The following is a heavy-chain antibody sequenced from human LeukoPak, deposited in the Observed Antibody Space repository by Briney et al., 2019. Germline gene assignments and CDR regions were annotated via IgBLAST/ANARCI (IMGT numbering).Heavy chain of an antibody. D-gene: IGHD1-26*01. CDR2: INPKSGGT. Sequence: ASVKVSFMASGYNFTDYYIHWVRQAPGQGLEWMGWINPKSGGTNYAQKFRGRVTMTSDTSISTAYMELSGLRSDDTAVYYCARDSGLGPTWHPFDQWGQGTPVTVSS. V-gene: IGHV1-2*02. J-gene: IGHJ4*02. CDR1: GYNFTDYY. CDR3: ARDSGLGPTWHPFDQ.